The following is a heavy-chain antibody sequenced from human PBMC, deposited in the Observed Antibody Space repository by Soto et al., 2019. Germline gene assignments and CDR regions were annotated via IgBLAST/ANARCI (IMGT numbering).Heavy chain of an antibody. CDR3: AKDNAGSGNYYNAFDY. CDR1: GFTFSSYA. J-gene: IGHJ4*02. Sequence: LRLSCAASGFTFSSYAMSWVRQSPGKGLEWVSGMSGGGGGTYYADSVKGRFTISRDNSKNTLYLQLNSLRAEDTAVYYCAKDNAGSGNYYNAFDYWGQGTLVTVSS. V-gene: IGHV3-23*01. CDR2: MSGGGGGT. D-gene: IGHD3-10*01.